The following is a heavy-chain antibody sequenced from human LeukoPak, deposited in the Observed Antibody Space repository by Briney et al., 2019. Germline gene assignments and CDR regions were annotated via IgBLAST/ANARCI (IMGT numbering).Heavy chain of an antibody. D-gene: IGHD5-18*01. CDR2: IYYSGST. Sequence: PSETLSLTCTVSGGSISSSSYYWGWIRQPPGKGLEWIGSIYYSGSTYYNPSLKSRVAISVDTSKNQFSLKLSSVTAADTAVYYCARGVQVDTAMGTYFDYWGQGTLVTVSS. J-gene: IGHJ4*02. CDR3: ARGVQVDTAMGTYFDY. V-gene: IGHV4-39*07. CDR1: GGSISSSSYY.